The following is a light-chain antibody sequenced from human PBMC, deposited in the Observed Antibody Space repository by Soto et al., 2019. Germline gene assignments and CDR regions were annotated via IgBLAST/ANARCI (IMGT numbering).Light chain of an antibody. Sequence: QSALTQPASVSGSPGQSVTISCTGTSSDVGGNKYVSWYQQHPGKAPKLMIYDVSNRPSGVSKRFSGSKSGNTASLTISGLQAEDEADYYCSSYTSSSTRVFGGGTQLTVL. CDR1: SSDVGGNKY. CDR3: SSYTSSSTRV. V-gene: IGLV2-14*01. J-gene: IGLJ7*01. CDR2: DVS.